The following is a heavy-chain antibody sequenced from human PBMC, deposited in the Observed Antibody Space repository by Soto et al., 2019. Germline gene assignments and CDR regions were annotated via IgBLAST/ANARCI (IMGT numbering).Heavy chain of an antibody. CDR2: ISYDGSNK. CDR3: AKEISPVTATASYYYGMDV. J-gene: IGHJ6*02. CDR1: GFTFSSYG. Sequence: GRSLRLSCAASGFTFSSYGMHWARQAPGKGLEWVAVISYDGSNKYYADSVKGRFTISRDNSKNTLYLQMNSLRAEDTAVYYCAKEISPVTATASYYYGMDVWGQGTTVTVSS. D-gene: IGHD2-21*02. V-gene: IGHV3-30*18.